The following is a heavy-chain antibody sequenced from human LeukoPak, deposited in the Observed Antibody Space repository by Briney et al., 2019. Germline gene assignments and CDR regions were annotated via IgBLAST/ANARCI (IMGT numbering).Heavy chain of an antibody. D-gene: IGHD6-19*01. CDR2: ISSSSSYI. CDR3: ARGSSGWYEVWFDP. J-gene: IGHJ5*02. Sequence: PGGSLRLSCAASGFTFSSYSMNWVRQAPGKGLEWVSSISSSSSYIYYADSVKGRFTISRDNAKNSLSLQMNSLRAEDTAVYYCARGSSGWYEVWFDPWAREPWSPSPQ. CDR1: GFTFSSYS. V-gene: IGHV3-21*01.